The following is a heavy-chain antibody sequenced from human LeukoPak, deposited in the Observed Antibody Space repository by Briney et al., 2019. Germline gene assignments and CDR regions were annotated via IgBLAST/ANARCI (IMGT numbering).Heavy chain of an antibody. Sequence: SQTLSLTCAVSGGSISSGGYSWSWIRQPPGKGLEWIGYIYHSGSTYYNPSLKSRVTISVDRSKNQFSLNLNSVTAADTAVYYCARVPDSGHGGPPDCWGQGTLVTVSS. CDR2: IYHSGST. D-gene: IGHD5-12*01. J-gene: IGHJ4*02. CDR1: GGSISSGGYS. CDR3: ARVPDSGHGGPPDC. V-gene: IGHV4-30-2*01.